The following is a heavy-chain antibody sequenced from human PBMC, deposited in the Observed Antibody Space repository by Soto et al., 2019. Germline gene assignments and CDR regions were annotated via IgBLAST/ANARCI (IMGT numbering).Heavy chain of an antibody. CDR3: ARRGSR. D-gene: IGHD2-15*01. CDR2: IHPGGQTI. Sequence: EVQLVESGGGLVQPGGSLRLSCAASGFTFSSSEMYWVRQAPGKGLEWISYIHPGGQTIFYAESGKGRFTISRDNAKHSVYLQMKSLRAEDTAVYYCARRGSRWGRGTKVTVSS. J-gene: IGHJ3*01. CDR1: GFTFSSSE. V-gene: IGHV3-48*03.